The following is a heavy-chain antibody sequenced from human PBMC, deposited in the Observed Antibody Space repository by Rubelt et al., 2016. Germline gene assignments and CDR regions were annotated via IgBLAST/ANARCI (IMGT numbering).Heavy chain of an antibody. D-gene: IGHD3-22*01. J-gene: IGHJ4*02. CDR1: GYTFTTYG. CDR3: ARDPSNTSGFHAYFDY. V-gene: IGHV1-18*01. Sequence: QVQLVQSGAEVKKPGASVKVSCKASGYTFTTYGISWVRQAPGQGLEGMGWIRTDNGDKRYAQNFPGRVAITTDTSTSTAYMGLRSRRSDDTAVYSCARDPSNTSGFHAYFDYWGQGTLVTVSS. CDR2: IRTDNGDK.